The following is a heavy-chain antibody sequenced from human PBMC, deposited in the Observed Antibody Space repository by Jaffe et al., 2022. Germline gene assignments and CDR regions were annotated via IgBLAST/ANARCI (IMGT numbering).Heavy chain of an antibody. Sequence: QVQLVQSGAEVKKPGSSVKVSCKASGGTFSSYAISWVRQAPGQGLEWMGGIIPIFGTANYAQKFQGRVTITADESTSTAYMELSSLRSEDTAVYYCARDRGHCSSTSCYPGEDWFDPWGQGTLVTVSS. CDR3: ARDRGHCSSTSCYPGEDWFDP. V-gene: IGHV1-69*01. D-gene: IGHD2-2*01. CDR2: IIPIFGTA. J-gene: IGHJ5*02. CDR1: GGTFSSYA.